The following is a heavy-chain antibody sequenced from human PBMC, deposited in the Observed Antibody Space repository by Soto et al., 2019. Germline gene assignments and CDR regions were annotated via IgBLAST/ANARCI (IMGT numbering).Heavy chain of an antibody. CDR2: ISSTSNVA. D-gene: IGHD4-17*01. V-gene: IGHV3-21*05. CDR1: GFTFTDYS. J-gene: IGHJ4*02. Sequence: LRLSCEGSGFTFTDYSMLWVRQAPGRGLEWVSYISSTSNVAFYVDSVEGRFTTSRDNAKNTLYLQMNSLRDEDTAVYYCASCYGDYEFPCEYWGQGTLVTVSS. CDR3: ASCYGDYEFPCEY.